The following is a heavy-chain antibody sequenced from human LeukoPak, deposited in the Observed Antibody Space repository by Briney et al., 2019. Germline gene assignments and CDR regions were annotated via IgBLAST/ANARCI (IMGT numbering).Heavy chain of an antibody. D-gene: IGHD5-24*01. CDR3: ARGAERDFQH. CDR1: GGSFSGYY. J-gene: IGHJ1*01. Sequence: PSETLSLTCAVYGGSFSGYYWSWIRQPPGKGLEWIGEINHSGSTNYNPSLKSRVTISVDTSKNQFSLKLSSVTAADTAVYYCARGAERDFQHWGQGTLSPSPQ. CDR2: INHSGST. V-gene: IGHV4-34*01.